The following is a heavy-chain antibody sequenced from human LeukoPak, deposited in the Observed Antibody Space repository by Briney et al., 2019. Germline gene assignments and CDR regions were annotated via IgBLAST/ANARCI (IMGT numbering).Heavy chain of an antibody. CDR3: ARGYYYDSSGYYDYYGMDV. D-gene: IGHD3-22*01. J-gene: IGHJ6*02. V-gene: IGHV4-31*03. CDR1: GGSISSGGYY. CDR2: IYYSGST. Sequence: SETLPLTCTVSGGSISSGGYYWSWIRQHPGKGLEWIGYIYYSGSTYYNPSLKSRVTISVDTSKNQFSLKLSSVTAADTAVYYCARGYYYDSSGYYDYYGMDVWGQGTTVTVSS.